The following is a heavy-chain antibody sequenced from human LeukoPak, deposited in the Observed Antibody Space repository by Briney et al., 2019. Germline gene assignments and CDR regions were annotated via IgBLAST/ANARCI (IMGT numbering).Heavy chain of an antibody. D-gene: IGHD2-2*02. CDR2: ITAYNGNT. CDR1: GYTFTIYG. J-gene: IGHJ4*02. CDR3: ARHENLYTPIDY. Sequence: VASVKVSCKASGYTFTIYGVSWVRQAPGQGLEWLGWITAYNGNTNYAQKFQGRVTMTTDTSTTTANMELRSLRSDDAAVYYCARHENLYTPIDYWGQGTLVTVSP. V-gene: IGHV1-18*01.